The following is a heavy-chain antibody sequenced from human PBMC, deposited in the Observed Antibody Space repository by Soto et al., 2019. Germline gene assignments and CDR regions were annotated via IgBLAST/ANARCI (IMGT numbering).Heavy chain of an antibody. CDR3: ARSMFYSDGSNYSPFDY. CDR1: GSSMTTYY. Sequence: SETLSLTCSVSGSSMTTYYWHWIRQAPGKGLEWIGFIYNSGRGGTGSNPSLKSRVTISIDASKNQFSLRLSSVTAADTAVYYCARSMFYSDGSNYSPFDYWGQGTLVTVSS. CDR2: IYNSGRGGT. V-gene: IGHV4-59*12. J-gene: IGHJ4*02. D-gene: IGHD3-22*01.